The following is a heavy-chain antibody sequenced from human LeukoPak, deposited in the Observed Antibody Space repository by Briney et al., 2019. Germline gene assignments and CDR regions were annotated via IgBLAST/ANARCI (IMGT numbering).Heavy chain of an antibody. V-gene: IGHV3-23*01. J-gene: IGHJ4*02. Sequence: PGGSLRLSCAASGFTFSFYAMSWVRQAPGKGLEWVSSISGSGSNTYYADSVKGRFTSSRDNSKNTLYMQVNSLRAEDTAIYYCAKGGSIGTIYYFDYWGQGALATVSS. CDR1: GFTFSFYA. CDR2: ISGSGSNT. D-gene: IGHD5-24*01. CDR3: AKGGSIGTIYYFDY.